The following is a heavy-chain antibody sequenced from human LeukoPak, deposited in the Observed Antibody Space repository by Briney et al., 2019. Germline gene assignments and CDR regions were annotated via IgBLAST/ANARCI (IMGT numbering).Heavy chain of an antibody. CDR2: IYYSGSA. V-gene: IGHV4-59*01. Sequence: SETLSLTCTVSGGSISSYYWSWLRQPPGKGLEWIGYIYYSGSANYNPSLKSRVTISVDTSKNQFSLKLSSVTAADTAVYYCARSYGGNSAFDYWGQGTLVTVSS. D-gene: IGHD4-23*01. CDR3: ARSYGGNSAFDY. J-gene: IGHJ4*02. CDR1: GGSISSYY.